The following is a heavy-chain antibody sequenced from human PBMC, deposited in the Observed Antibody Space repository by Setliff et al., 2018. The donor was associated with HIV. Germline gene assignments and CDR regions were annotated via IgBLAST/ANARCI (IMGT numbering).Heavy chain of an antibody. V-gene: IGHV4-38-2*02. CDR1: GYIFTGYY. J-gene: IGHJ5*02. CDR2: IYQSGSI. Sequence: SCKASGYIFTGYYMHWIRQPPGQGPQWIGSIYQSGSIYYNPSLQSRVTISVDSSKNQFSLNLFSVTAADTAVYYCARPRRVRSRAWYWFDIWGQGTLVTVSS. CDR3: ARPRRVRSRAWYWFDI. D-gene: IGHD6-19*01.